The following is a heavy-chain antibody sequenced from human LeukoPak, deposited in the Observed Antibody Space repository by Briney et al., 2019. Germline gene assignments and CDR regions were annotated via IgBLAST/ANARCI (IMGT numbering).Heavy chain of an antibody. J-gene: IGHJ4*02. Sequence: SETLSLTCTVSGGSISSGDYYWSWIRQPPGKGLEWIGYIYYSGSTYYNPSLKSRVTISVDTSKNQFSLKLSSVTAADAAVYYCAREPVGSTVTIDYWGQGTLVTVSS. CDR3: AREPVGSTVTIDY. CDR1: GGSISSGDYY. D-gene: IGHD4-11*01. V-gene: IGHV4-30-4*08. CDR2: IYYSGST.